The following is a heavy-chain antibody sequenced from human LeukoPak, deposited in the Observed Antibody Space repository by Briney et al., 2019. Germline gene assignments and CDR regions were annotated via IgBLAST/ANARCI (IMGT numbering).Heavy chain of an antibody. D-gene: IGHD5-12*01. V-gene: IGHV3-74*01. J-gene: IGHJ6*03. CDR1: GFTFSDYW. Sequence: GGSLRLSCAASGFTFSDYWMHWVRQAPGKGLVWVSRIKSDGGLTNYADSVKGRFTISRDNTKNTLHLQMKSLRAEDTAVYYCAKGGGYEAQYYYYYLDVWGKGTTVTISS. CDR2: IKSDGGLT. CDR3: AKGGGYEAQYYYYYLDV.